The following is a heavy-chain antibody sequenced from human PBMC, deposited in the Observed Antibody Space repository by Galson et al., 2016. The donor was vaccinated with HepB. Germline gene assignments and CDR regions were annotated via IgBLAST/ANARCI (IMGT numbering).Heavy chain of an antibody. V-gene: IGHV4-59*11. D-gene: IGHD3/OR15-3a*01. CDR1: GGSISSHC. J-gene: IGHJ6*02. Sequence: SETLSLTCPVSGGSISSHCWSWIRQPPGKGLEWIGYICDFGSTKDNPSLRSRVTISINTSRTHFSLRLTSVTAADTAVYYRARDGRAWVGLDVWGQGTTVTVSS. CDR2: ICDFGST. CDR3: ARDGRAWVGLDV.